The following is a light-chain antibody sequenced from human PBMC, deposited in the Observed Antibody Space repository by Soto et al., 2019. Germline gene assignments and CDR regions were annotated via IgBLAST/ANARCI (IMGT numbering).Light chain of an antibody. CDR1: SGHNNYA. Sequence: QLVLTQSPSASASLGASVKRTCTLSSGHNNYAIAWHQQQPEKGPRYLMKLNSDGSHNKGDGIPDRFSGSRSGSERYLPISSLQYDDEADCYCQTWGTGIQVFGGGIKLTFL. CDR3: QTWGTGIQV. V-gene: IGLV4-69*01. J-gene: IGLJ3*02. CDR2: LNSDGSH.